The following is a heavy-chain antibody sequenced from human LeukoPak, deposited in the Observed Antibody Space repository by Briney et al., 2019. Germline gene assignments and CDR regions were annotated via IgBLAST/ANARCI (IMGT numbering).Heavy chain of an antibody. D-gene: IGHD4-17*01. V-gene: IGHV3-23*01. CDR1: GFTFSSYA. Sequence: PGGSLRLSCAASGFTFSSYAMSWVRQAPGKGLEWVSAISGSGGSTYYADSVKGRFTISRDNAKNTVYLQMNSLRVEDTGVYYCASALTTVTPHFHYWGQGTLVTVSS. CDR3: ASALTTVTPHFHY. J-gene: IGHJ4*02. CDR2: ISGSGGST.